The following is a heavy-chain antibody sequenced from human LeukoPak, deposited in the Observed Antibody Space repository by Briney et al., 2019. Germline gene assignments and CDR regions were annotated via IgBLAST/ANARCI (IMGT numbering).Heavy chain of an antibody. D-gene: IGHD6-6*01. CDR1: GGTFSSYA. CDR3: ARETYSSSTEQYYFDY. V-gene: IGHV1-69*13. J-gene: IGHJ4*02. CDR2: IIPIFGTA. Sequence: SVKVTCKASGGTFSSYAISWVRQAPGQGLEWMGGIIPIFGTANYAQKFQGRVTITADESTSTAYMELSSLRSEDTAVYYCARETYSSSTEQYYFDYWGQGTLVTVSS.